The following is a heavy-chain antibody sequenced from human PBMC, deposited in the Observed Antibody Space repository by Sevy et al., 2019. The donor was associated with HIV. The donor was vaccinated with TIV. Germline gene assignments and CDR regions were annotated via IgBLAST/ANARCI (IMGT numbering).Heavy chain of an antibody. CDR3: AREGCTVPHYY. Sequence: GGSLRLSCAASGFTFSIYTMSWVRQAPGKGLEWVSTFCFGGSTIYYADSVKGRFTISRDNSKNTLYLQMNSLRADATAGYYCAREGCTVPHYYWGQGTLVTVSS. V-gene: IGHV3-23*01. D-gene: IGHD2-8*02. J-gene: IGHJ4*02. CDR1: GFTFSIYT. CDR2: FCFGGSTI.